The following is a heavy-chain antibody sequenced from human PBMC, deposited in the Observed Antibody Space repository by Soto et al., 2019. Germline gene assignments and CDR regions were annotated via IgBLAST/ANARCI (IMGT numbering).Heavy chain of an antibody. CDR3: AKDVGSSGWYPYSFDY. CDR1: GFTFSSYG. CDR2: ISYDGSNK. D-gene: IGHD6-19*01. J-gene: IGHJ4*02. V-gene: IGHV3-30*18. Sequence: QVQLVESGGGVVQPGRSLRLSCAASGFTFSSYGMHWVRQAPGKGLEWVAVISYDGSNKYYADSVKGRFTISRDNSKNTLYLQMNSLRAEDTAVYYCAKDVGSSGWYPYSFDYWGQGTLVTVSS.